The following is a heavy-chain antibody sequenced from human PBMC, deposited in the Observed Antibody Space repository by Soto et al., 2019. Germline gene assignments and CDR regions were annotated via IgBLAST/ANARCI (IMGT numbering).Heavy chain of an antibody. CDR2: ISYDGSNK. D-gene: IGHD4-17*01. Sequence: QVQLVESGGGVVQPGRSLRLSCAASGFTFSSYGMHWVRQAPGKGLEWVAVISYDGSNKYYADSVKGRFTISRDNSKNTLYLQMNSLRAEDTAVYYCAKTHDYGDYALPDYWGQGTLVTVSS. CDR1: GFTFSSYG. V-gene: IGHV3-30*18. J-gene: IGHJ4*02. CDR3: AKTHDYGDYALPDY.